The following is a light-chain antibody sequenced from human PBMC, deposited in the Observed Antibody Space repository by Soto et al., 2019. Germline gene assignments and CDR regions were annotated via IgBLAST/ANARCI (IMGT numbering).Light chain of an antibody. CDR2: GAS. Sequence: EIVLTQSPGTLSLSPGERATLSCRASQSVSSSYLAWYQQKPGQAPGLLIYGASIRATGIPDRFSGSGSGTDFTLTISRLEPEDFAVYYCQQYGSSGTFGQGTKVEIK. CDR3: QQYGSSGT. J-gene: IGKJ1*01. CDR1: QSVSSSY. V-gene: IGKV3-20*01.